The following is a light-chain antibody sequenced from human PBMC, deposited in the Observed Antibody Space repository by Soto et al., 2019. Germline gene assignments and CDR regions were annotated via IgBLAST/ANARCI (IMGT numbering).Light chain of an antibody. V-gene: IGLV2-14*01. CDR1: SSDVGGYGY. CDR3: SSYTSSSTYV. CDR2: EVI. Sequence: VLTQPASVSGSPGQSITVSCTGTSSDVGGYGYVSWYQQHPGKAPKLLIYEVINRHSGVSNRFSGSKSDNTASLTISGLQAEDEADYYRSSYTSSSTYVFGSGTKV. J-gene: IGLJ1*01.